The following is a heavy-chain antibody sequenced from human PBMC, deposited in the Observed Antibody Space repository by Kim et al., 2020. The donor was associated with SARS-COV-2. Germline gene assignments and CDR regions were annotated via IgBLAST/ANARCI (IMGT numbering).Heavy chain of an antibody. Sequence: AQKCQGRVTITADESTSTAYMELSSLRSEDTAVYYCARDCTSGCQRSGDYWGQGTLVTVSS. J-gene: IGHJ4*02. CDR3: ARDCTSGCQRSGDY. V-gene: IGHV1-69*01. D-gene: IGHD6-19*01.